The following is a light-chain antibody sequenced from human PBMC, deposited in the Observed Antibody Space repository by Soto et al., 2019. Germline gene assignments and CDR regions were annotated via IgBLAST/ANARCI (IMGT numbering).Light chain of an antibody. CDR2: GAS. J-gene: IGKJ5*01. CDR3: QQYYNWPRT. V-gene: IGKV3-15*01. CDR1: QSVGND. Sequence: EIVMTQSPATLSVSPGDRATLSCRASQSVGNDLAWYQQKPGQAPRLLFYGASTRATGLPARFSGTGSGTEFTLTINSLQAEDSAVYYCQQYYNWPRTFGQGTRLEI.